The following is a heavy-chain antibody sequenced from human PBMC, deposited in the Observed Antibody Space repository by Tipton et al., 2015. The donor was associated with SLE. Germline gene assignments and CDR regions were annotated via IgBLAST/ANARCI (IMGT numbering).Heavy chain of an antibody. J-gene: IGHJ4*02. CDR2: IYSSGST. CDR1: GGSISSYY. CDR3: ARGKISWAIFVVRNYFDS. D-gene: IGHD2-21*01. V-gene: IGHV4-4*09. Sequence: TLSLTCTVSGGSISSYYWSWIRQPPGKGLEWIGYIYSSGSTNYNPSLKSRVTISVDTSKNQFSLRLSSVTAADTAVYYCARGKISWAIFVVRNYFDSWGRGTLVTVSS.